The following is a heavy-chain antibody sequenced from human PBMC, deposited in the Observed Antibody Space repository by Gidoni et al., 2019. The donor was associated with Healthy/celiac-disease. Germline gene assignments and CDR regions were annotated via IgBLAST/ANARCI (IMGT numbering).Heavy chain of an antibody. J-gene: IGHJ4*02. D-gene: IGHD6-13*01. CDR1: GGTFSSYA. Sequence: QVQLVQSGAEVKKPGSSVKVSCKASGGTFSSYAISWVRQSPGQGLEWMGGIIPIFGTATYAQKFQGRVTITADESTSTAYMELSSLRSEDTAVYYCATRIAAAWVFDYWGQGTLVTVSS. CDR2: IIPIFGTA. V-gene: IGHV1-69*01. CDR3: ATRIAAAWVFDY.